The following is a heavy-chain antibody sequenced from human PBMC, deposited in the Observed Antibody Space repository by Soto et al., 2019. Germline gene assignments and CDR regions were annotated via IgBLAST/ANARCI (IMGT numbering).Heavy chain of an antibody. CDR1: GGSISSGGYY. CDR2: IYYSGST. CDR3: ARGVTMVRGVIHTPYFDY. V-gene: IGHV4-31*03. D-gene: IGHD3-10*01. Sequence: QVQLQESGPGLVKPSQTLSLTCSVSGGSISSGGYYWSWIRQHPGKGLEWIGYIYYSGSTYYNPSLKSRVTISVDTSKNQFSLKLSSVTAADTAVYYCARGVTMVRGVIHTPYFDYWGQGTLVTVSS. J-gene: IGHJ4*02.